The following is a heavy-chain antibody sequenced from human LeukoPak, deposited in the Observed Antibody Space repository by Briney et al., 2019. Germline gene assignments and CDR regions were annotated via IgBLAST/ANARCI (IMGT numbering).Heavy chain of an antibody. CDR2: IYYSGST. J-gene: IGHJ4*02. CDR1: GGSISSYY. D-gene: IGHD6-19*01. V-gene: IGHV4-59*08. Sequence: PSETLSLTCTVSGGSISSYYWSWIRQPPGKGLEWIGYIYYSGSTNYNPSLKSRVTISVDTSKNQFSLKLSSVTAADTAVYYCARRYSSGWHPLDYWGQGTLVTVSS. CDR3: ARRYSSGWHPLDY.